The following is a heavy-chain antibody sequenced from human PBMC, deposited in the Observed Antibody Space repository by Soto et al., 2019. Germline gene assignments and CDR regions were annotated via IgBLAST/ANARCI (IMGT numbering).Heavy chain of an antibody. V-gene: IGHV1-69*13. CDR1: GGTFSSYA. D-gene: IGHD3-10*01. CDR2: IIPIFGTA. J-gene: IGHJ4*02. CDR3: ARVGSYYGSGSYYTFDY. Sequence: SVKVSCKASGGTFSSYAISWVRQAPGQGLEWMGGIIPIFGTANYAQKFQGRVTITADESTSTAYMELSSLRSEDTAVYYCARVGSYYGSGSYYTFDYWGQGTLVTVSS.